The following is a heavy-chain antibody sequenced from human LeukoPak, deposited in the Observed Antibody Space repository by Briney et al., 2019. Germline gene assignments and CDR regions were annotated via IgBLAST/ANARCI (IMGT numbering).Heavy chain of an antibody. V-gene: IGHV1-69*01. D-gene: IGHD5-18*01. CDR3: Y. Sequence: VASVKVSCKGSGGTFSTYAFSWVRQAPGPGLEWMGGIIPIFRAANYAQNFQGRVTLTADESTSTAYYCARGPGYLGLQSYFDYWGQGTLVTVSS. CDR1: GGTFSTYA. J-gene: IGHJ4*02. CDR2: IIPIFRAA.